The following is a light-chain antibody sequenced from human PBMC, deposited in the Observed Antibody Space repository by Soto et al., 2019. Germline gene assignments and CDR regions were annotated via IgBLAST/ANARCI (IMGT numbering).Light chain of an antibody. CDR3: QQYNNWPFS. J-gene: IGKJ5*01. CDR1: QGVTTN. Sequence: EIVMTQSPATLSVSPGERATLSCRAGQGVTTNFAWYQQKSGQSPRLLIYDVSIRATGVPARFSGTGSETDFTLTINGLQSEDSAVYFCQQYNNWPFSFDQGTRVEIK. CDR2: DVS. V-gene: IGKV3-15*01.